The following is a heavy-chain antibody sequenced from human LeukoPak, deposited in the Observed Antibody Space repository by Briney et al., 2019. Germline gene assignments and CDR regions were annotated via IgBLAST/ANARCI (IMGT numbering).Heavy chain of an antibody. Sequence: GGSLRLSCAASGFTFSSYSMNWVRQAPGEGLEWVSSISSSSSYIYYADSVKGRFTISRDNAKNSLYLQMNSLGAEDTAVYYCSRLWDSSSYYYGMDVWGQGTTVTVSS. CDR1: GFTFSSYS. J-gene: IGHJ6*02. D-gene: IGHD6-13*01. V-gene: IGHV3-21*01. CDR2: ISSSSSYI. CDR3: SRLWDSSSYYYGMDV.